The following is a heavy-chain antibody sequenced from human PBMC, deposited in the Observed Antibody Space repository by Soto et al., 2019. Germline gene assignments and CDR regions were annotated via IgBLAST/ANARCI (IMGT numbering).Heavy chain of an antibody. CDR2: ISGSGGST. CDR1: GFTFSSYA. V-gene: IGHV3-23*01. D-gene: IGHD3-10*01. J-gene: IGHJ5*02. Sequence: GGSLRLSCAASGFTFSSYAMSWVRQAPGKGLEWVSAISGSGGSTYYADSVKGRFTISRDNSKNTLYLQMNSLRAEDTAVYYCAKYPGLLWFGERFDPWGQGTLFTVSS. CDR3: AKYPGLLWFGERFDP.